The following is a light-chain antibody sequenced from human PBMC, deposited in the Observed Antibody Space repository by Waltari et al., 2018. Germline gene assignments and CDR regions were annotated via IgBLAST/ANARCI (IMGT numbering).Light chain of an antibody. J-gene: IGKJ2*01. V-gene: IGKV3-20*01. CDR1: QSLTKKY. Sequence: VLTQSPGTLSLSPGARATLSCKASQSLTKKYLAWYQQKPGQAPRLLIYGASSKAAGIPDRCSGSGSGTDFTLTISRLEPEDFAVYYCQQYGSSIMYTFGQGTKLEIK. CDR3: QQYGSSIMYT. CDR2: GAS.